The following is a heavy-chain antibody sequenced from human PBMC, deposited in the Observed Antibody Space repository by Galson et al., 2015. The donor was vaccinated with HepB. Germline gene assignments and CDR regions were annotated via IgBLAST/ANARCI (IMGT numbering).Heavy chain of an antibody. J-gene: IGHJ3*02. D-gene: IGHD3-22*01. CDR3: TTEGASSGYPFDAFDI. CDR2: IKSKTDGGTT. CDR1: GFTFSNAW. V-gene: IGHV3-15*01. Sequence: SLRLSCAASGFTFSNAWMSWVRQAPGKGLEWVGRIKSKTDGGTTDYAAPVKGRFTISRDDSKNTLYLQMNSLKTEDTAVYYCTTEGASSGYPFDAFDIWGQGTMVTVSS.